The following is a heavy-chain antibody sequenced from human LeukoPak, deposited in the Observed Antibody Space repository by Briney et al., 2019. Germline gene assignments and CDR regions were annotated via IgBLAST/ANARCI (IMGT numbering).Heavy chain of an antibody. V-gene: IGHV6-1*01. CDR3: ARRLTQYDCFDP. Sequence: SQTLSLTCAISGDSVSSNSVTRNWIRQSPSRGLEWLGRTYYRSTWYDDYAVSVRGRITVNPDTSKNQFSLHLNSVTPEDTAVYYCARRLTQYDCFDPWGQGILVTVSS. D-gene: IGHD2-2*01. CDR1: GDSVSSNSVT. J-gene: IGHJ5*02. CDR2: TYYRSTWYD.